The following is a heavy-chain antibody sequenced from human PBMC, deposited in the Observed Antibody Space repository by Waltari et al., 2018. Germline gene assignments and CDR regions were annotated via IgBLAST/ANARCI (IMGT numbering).Heavy chain of an antibody. CDR2: IYPGDSET. J-gene: IGHJ3*01. D-gene: IGHD5-12*01. CDR3: ARRERGDGYTGAFDV. V-gene: IGHV5-51*01. CDR1: GSRFTNYW. Sequence: EVQLVQSGAEVKKPGESLKISCKGSGSRFTNYWIGWVRQMPGKGLESLGIIYPGDSETRFNPSFQGQVTISVDKSITTAYLQWSSLKASDTAMYYCARRERGDGYTGAFDVWGQGTMVTVSS.